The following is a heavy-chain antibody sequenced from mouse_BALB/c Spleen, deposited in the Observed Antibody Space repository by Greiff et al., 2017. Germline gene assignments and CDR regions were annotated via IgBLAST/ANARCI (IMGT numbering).Heavy chain of an antibody. CDR1: GFTFSSYT. J-gene: IGHJ3*01. V-gene: IGHV5-6-4*01. D-gene: IGHD2-4*01. Sequence: EVKLVESGGGLVKPGGSLKLSCAASGFTFSSYTMSWVRQTPEKRLEWVATISSGGSYTYYPDSVKGRFTISRDNARNILYLQMSSLRSEDTAMYYCARGRPLDYDVPLAWFAYWGQGTLVTVSA. CDR3: ARGRPLDYDVPLAWFAY. CDR2: ISSGGSYT.